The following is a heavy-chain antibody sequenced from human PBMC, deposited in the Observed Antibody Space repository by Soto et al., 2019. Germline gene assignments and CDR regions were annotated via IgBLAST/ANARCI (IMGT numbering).Heavy chain of an antibody. V-gene: IGHV3-33*01. D-gene: IGHD6-6*01. CDR3: ARNQAARTNYYDYGMDV. CDR2: IWYDGSNK. J-gene: IGHJ6*02. CDR1: GFTFSSYG. Sequence: QVQLVESGGGVVQPGRSLRLSCAASGFTFSSYGMHRVRQAPGKGLEWVAVIWYDGSNKYYADSVKGRFTISRDNSKNTLYLQMNSLRAEDTAVDYCARNQAARTNYYDYGMDVWGQGTTVTVSS.